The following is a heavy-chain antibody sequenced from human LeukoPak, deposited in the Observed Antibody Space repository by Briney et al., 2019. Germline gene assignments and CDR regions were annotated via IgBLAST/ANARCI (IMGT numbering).Heavy chain of an antibody. J-gene: IGHJ4*02. CDR3: TTDLKRSWNVLRFLEWLSPFDY. D-gene: IGHD3-3*01. Sequence: GGSLRLSCAASGFTFSNAWMRWVRQAPGKGLEWVGRIKSKTDGGTTDYAVPVKGRFTISRDDSKNTLYLQMNSLKTEDTAVYYCTTDLKRSWNVLRFLEWLSPFDYWGQGTLVTVSS. V-gene: IGHV3-15*01. CDR1: GFTFSNAW. CDR2: IKSKTDGGTT.